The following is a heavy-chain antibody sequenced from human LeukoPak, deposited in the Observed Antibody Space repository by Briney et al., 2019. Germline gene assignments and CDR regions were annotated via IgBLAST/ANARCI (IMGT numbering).Heavy chain of an antibody. Sequence: GGSLRLSCAASGFTFSNYWMSWVRQAPGKGLEWVANIKQDGSEKYYVDSVKGRFTISRDNAKNSLYLQMNSLRAEDTAVYYCARRTYYDILTGYPHFDYWGQGTLVTVSS. V-gene: IGHV3-7*03. CDR2: IKQDGSEK. CDR3: ARRTYYDILTGYPHFDY. CDR1: GFTFSNYW. D-gene: IGHD3-9*01. J-gene: IGHJ4*02.